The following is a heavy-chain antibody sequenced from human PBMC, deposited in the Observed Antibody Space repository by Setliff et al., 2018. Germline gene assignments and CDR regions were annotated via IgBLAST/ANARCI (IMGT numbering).Heavy chain of an antibody. Sequence: PGESLKIYCKGSGYSLTSCWIAWVRQMPGKGLEWMGIIHLGDSDTRYSPSFQGQVTISADKSINTAYLHLSSLKASDTAMYYCAREHVSGHSEYWGQGTLVTVSS. V-gene: IGHV5-51*01. CDR2: IHLGDSDT. CDR3: AREHVSGHSEY. D-gene: IGHD1-26*01. CDR1: GYSLTSCW. J-gene: IGHJ4*02.